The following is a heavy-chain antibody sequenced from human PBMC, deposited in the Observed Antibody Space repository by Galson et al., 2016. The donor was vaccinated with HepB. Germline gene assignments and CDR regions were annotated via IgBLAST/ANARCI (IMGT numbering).Heavy chain of an antibody. Sequence: SVKVSCKASGYTFTSYGMYWVRQAPGQRLEYIGWINAGNGNTKYSEKFEGRVTITRDTSASTAYMELSILISEDTALYFCARVLNVGATIFEYWGQGTLVTVSS. J-gene: IGHJ4*02. V-gene: IGHV1-3*01. CDR3: ARVLNVGATIFEY. CDR1: GYTFTSYG. CDR2: INAGNGNT. D-gene: IGHD1-26*01.